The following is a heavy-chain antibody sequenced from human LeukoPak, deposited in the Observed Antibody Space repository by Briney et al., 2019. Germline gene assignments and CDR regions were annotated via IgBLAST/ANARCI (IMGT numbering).Heavy chain of an antibody. CDR3: ARGRLLRYFDWLQSTDAFDI. D-gene: IGHD3-9*01. CDR2: MNPNSGNT. V-gene: IGHV1-8*01. CDR1: GYTFTSYD. Sequence: GASVKVSCKASGYTFTSYDINWVRQATGQGLEWMGWMNPNSGNTGYAQKFQGRVTMTRNTSISTAYMELSSLRSEDTAVYYCARGRLLRYFDWLQSTDAFDIWGQGTMVTVSS. J-gene: IGHJ3*02.